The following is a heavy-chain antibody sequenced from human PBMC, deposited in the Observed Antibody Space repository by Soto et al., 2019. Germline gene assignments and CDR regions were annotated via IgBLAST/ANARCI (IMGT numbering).Heavy chain of an antibody. D-gene: IGHD3-10*01. Sequence: ASVKVSCKASGYIFTSYYIHWVRQAPGQGLEWMGWINPFDGSRMFAQSFQGRVTMTRDTSTSTVYMEVSSLRSEGPAVYYCSRVDPGETSPFDHWG. CDR3: SRVDPGETSPFDH. CDR1: GYIFTSYY. CDR2: INPFDGSR. J-gene: IGHJ4*01. V-gene: IGHV1-46*03.